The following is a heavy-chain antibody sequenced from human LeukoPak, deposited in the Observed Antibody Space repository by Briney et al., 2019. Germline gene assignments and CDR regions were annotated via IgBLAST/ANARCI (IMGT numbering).Heavy chain of an antibody. J-gene: IGHJ4*02. Sequence: SETLSLTCTVSGGSISSSSYYWGWIRQPPGKGLEWIGSIYYSGSTYYNPPLKSRVTISVDTSKNQFSLKLSSVTAADTAVYYCARQTVAGSCLDYWGQGTLVTVSS. CDR3: ARQTVAGSCLDY. CDR1: GGSISSSSYY. V-gene: IGHV4-39*01. CDR2: IYYSGST. D-gene: IGHD6-19*01.